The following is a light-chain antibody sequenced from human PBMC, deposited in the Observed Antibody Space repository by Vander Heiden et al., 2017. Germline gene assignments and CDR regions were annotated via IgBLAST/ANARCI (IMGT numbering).Light chain of an antibody. V-gene: IGLV1-44*01. Sequence: QSVLTQPPSTSGTPGQRVTISCSGSSSNIGSNTVNWYQQFPGMAPKLLIYSSTQRPSGVPDRFSGSKSGTSASLAISGLQSEDEADYYCAAWDGSLDGHVDFGGGTKLTVL. CDR3: AAWDGSLDGHVD. CDR1: SSNIGSNT. J-gene: IGLJ2*01. CDR2: SST.